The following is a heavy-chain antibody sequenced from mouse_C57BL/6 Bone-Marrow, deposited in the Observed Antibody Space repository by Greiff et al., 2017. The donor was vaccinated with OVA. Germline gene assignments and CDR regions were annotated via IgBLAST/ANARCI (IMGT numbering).Heavy chain of an antibody. CDR1: GYTFTDYY. CDR3: AISLAY. CDR2: IYPGSGNT. V-gene: IGHV1-76*01. Sequence: QVQLQQSGAELVRPGASVKLSCKASGYTFTDYYINWVKQRPGQGLEWIARIYPGSGNTFYNEKFKGKATLTAEKSSSTAYMQLSSLTAEDSAVYFCAISLAYWGQGTLVTVAA. J-gene: IGHJ3*01.